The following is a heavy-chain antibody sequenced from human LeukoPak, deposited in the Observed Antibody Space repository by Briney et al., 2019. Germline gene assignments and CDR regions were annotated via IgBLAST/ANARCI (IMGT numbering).Heavy chain of an antibody. Sequence: GESLKISCQASGYNFTRYWIGWVRQMPGKGLEWMGLLYPRDSDTRYSPSFQGQVTFSADNSINTAYLQWSSLRASDTAIYYCARQMGVASRKNYFDSWGQGTLVTDSA. V-gene: IGHV5-51*01. D-gene: IGHD5-12*01. CDR1: GYNFTRYW. CDR2: LYPRDSDT. J-gene: IGHJ4*02. CDR3: ARQMGVASRKNYFDS.